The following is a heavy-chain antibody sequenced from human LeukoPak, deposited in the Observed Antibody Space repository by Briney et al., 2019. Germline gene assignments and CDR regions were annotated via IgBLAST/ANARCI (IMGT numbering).Heavy chain of an antibody. Sequence: PGRSLRLSCAASGFTFSSYAMHWVRQAPGKGLEGVAVISYDGSNKYYADSVKGRFTISRDNSKNTLYLQMNSLRAEDTAVYYCARPFWDDYGAQWGAFDIWGQGTMVTVSS. V-gene: IGHV3-30-3*01. CDR2: ISYDGSNK. CDR1: GFTFSSYA. J-gene: IGHJ3*02. CDR3: ARPFWDDYGAQWGAFDI. D-gene: IGHD4-17*01.